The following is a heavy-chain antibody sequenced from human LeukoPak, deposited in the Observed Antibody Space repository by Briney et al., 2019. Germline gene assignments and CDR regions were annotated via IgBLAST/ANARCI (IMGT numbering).Heavy chain of an antibody. CDR2: ISSSGSTI. J-gene: IGHJ4*02. D-gene: IGHD6-19*01. Sequence: GGSLRLSCAASGFTFSSYEMNWVRQAPGKGPEWVSYISSSGSTIYYADSVKGRFTISRDNAKNSLYLQMNSLRAEDTAVYYCAKIPGIAVAASDYWGQGTLVTVSS. CDR1: GFTFSSYE. CDR3: AKIPGIAVAASDY. V-gene: IGHV3-48*03.